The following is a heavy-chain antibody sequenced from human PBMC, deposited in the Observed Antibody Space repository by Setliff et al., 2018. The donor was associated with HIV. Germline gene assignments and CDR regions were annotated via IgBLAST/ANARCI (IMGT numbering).Heavy chain of an antibody. V-gene: IGHV1-2*02. CDR2: IHPNRGGT. D-gene: IGHD3-10*02. Sequence: GASVKVSCKASGYTFSDYFIHWVRQAPGQGLEWMGWIHPNRGGTNYAQKFQGRVTMTRDTSITTAYMELSRLSSDDTAGYYCARVFGVRQAFDNWGQGTLVTVSS. J-gene: IGHJ4*02. CDR3: ARVFGVRQAFDN. CDR1: GYTFSDYF.